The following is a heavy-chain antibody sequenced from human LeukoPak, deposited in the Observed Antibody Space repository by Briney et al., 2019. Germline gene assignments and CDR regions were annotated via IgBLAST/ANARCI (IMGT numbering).Heavy chain of an antibody. J-gene: IGHJ4*02. D-gene: IGHD2-2*01. CDR3: ARGDCSSTSCSFDY. V-gene: IGHV1-69*05. Sequence: GASVKVSCNASGGTFSSYAISWVRQAPGQGLEWMGGIIPIFGTANYAQKFQGRVTITTDESTSTAYMELSSLRSEDTAVYYCARGDCSSTSCSFDYWGQGTLVTVSS. CDR2: IIPIFGTA. CDR1: GGTFSSYA.